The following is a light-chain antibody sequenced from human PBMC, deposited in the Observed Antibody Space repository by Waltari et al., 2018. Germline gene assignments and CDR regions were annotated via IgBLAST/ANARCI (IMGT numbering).Light chain of an antibody. CDR3: MIWHSSAWV. J-gene: IGLJ3*02. CDR1: SGINVGTYR. Sequence: VLTQPASLSASPGASASLTCTLRSGINVGTYRIYWYQQKPGSPPQYLLRYKSDSDKQQGSGVPSRFSGSKDASANAGILLISGLQSEDEADYYCMIWHSSAWVFGGGTKLTVL. V-gene: IGLV5-45*01. CDR2: YKSDSDK.